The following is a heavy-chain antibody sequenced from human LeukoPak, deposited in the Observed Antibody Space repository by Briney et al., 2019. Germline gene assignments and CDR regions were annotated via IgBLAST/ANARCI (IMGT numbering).Heavy chain of an antibody. J-gene: IGHJ5*01. CDR3: AAQLLELLNWFDS. Sequence: PSETLSLTCTVSGGSISSSSYYWGWIRQPPGKGLGCIGSIYYSGRTYYNPSLKSRVTISVDTSKNQFSLKLGSVTAADTAVYYCAAQLLELLNWFDSWGEGTLVTVSS. CDR2: IYYSGRT. D-gene: IGHD2-2*01. V-gene: IGHV4-39*01. CDR1: GGSISSSSYY.